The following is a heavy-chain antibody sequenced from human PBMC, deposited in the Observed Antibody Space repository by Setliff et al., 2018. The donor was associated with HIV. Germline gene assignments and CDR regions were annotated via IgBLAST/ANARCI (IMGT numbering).Heavy chain of an antibody. CDR2: IYPADSNI. CDR1: GYSFPTYW. J-gene: IGHJ4*02. V-gene: IGHV5-51*01. D-gene: IGHD3-22*01. Sequence: GESLKISCKGSGYSFPTYWIAWVRQMPGKGLEWMGVIYPADSNIRYSPSFQGQVTISADKSISTAYLQWSSLKASDTAMYYCARDTSAYRFDYWGQGTLVTVSS. CDR3: ARDTSAYRFDY.